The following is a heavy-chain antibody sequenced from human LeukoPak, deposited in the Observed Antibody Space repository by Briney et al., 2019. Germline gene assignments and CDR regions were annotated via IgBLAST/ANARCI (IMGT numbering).Heavy chain of an antibody. V-gene: IGHV4-34*01. CDR1: GGSFSGYY. J-gene: IGHJ4*02. D-gene: IGHD3-3*01. CDR2: INHSGST. CDR3: ARGPYDFWSGYHPGRPPYYFHY. Sequence: PSETLSLTCAVYGGSFSGYYWSWIRQPPGKGLEWIGEINHSGSTNYNPSLKSRVTISVDTSKNQFSLKLSSVTAADTAVYYCARGPYDFWSGYHPGRPPYYFHYWGQGTLVTVSS.